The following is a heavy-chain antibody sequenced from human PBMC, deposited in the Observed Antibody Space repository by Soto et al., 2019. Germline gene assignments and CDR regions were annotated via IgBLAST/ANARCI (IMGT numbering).Heavy chain of an antibody. Sequence: SETLSLTCSVSGYSITNGYYWAWIRQLPGKGLEWIGSIYHSGSKYSNPSLKGRAAISVDTSKNHFSLNLSSVTAADTAVYYCASEKGEETASFYPVVEYFDPWGQGILVTVSS. D-gene: IGHD2-15*01. CDR2: IYHSGSK. V-gene: IGHV4-38-2*02. CDR3: ASEKGEETASFYPVVEYFDP. J-gene: IGHJ5*02. CDR1: GYSITNGYY.